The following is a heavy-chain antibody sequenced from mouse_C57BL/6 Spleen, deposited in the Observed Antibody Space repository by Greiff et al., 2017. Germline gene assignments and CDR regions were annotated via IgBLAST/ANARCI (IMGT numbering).Heavy chain of an antibody. D-gene: IGHD3-2*02. CDR1: GYAFRSYW. J-gene: IGHJ4*01. CDR2: FYPGDGDT. V-gene: IGHV1-80*01. CDR3: AKDSSGPYYAMAY. Sequence: QVQLQRSGAELVKPGASVKISCKASGYAFRSYWRNWVKQRPGKGLEGIGQFYPGDGDTNYNRKLKGKATLTADNSSSTACMQLRSLTSEDSAVYVCAKDSSGPYYAMAYWGQGTSVTVSA.